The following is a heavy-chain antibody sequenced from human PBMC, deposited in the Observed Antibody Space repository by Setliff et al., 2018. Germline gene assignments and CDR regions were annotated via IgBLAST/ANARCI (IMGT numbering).Heavy chain of an antibody. V-gene: IGHV4-4*07. CDR3: ARERPGGFLEWAPFDS. CDR2: IYSDGSA. D-gene: IGHD3-3*01. Sequence: SETLSLTCSVSGGIIYDHWWTWIRQPAGAGLEWIGRIYSDGSADYNPSLRSRVTISVDKSKNQFFLKLTSMTAADTALYFCARERPGGFLEWAPFDSWGQGVVVTVSS. CDR1: GGIIYDHW. J-gene: IGHJ4*02.